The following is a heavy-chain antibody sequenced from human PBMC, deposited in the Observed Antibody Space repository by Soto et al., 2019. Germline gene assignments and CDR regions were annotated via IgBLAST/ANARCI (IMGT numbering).Heavy chain of an antibody. CDR2: MSPTSGNT. Sequence: QVQLVQSGAEVREPGASVKVSCKASGYTFTTYDINWVRQATGQGLEWMGWMSPTSGNTGYAQTFQGRVAMTRDTSIGKAYMELSSLRSEDTAVYFCVRGEWELGYWGQGTLVTVSS. J-gene: IGHJ4*02. CDR1: GYTFTTYD. V-gene: IGHV1-8*01. CDR3: VRGEWELGY. D-gene: IGHD1-26*01.